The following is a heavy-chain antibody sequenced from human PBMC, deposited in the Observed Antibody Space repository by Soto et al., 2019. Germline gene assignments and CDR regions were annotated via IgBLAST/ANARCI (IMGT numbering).Heavy chain of an antibody. CDR3: ARESRYCSGGSCYFLPGIDY. J-gene: IGHJ4*02. CDR2: IIPIFGTA. V-gene: IGHV1-69*12. CDR1: GGTFSSYA. D-gene: IGHD2-15*01. Sequence: QVQLVQSGAEVKKPGSSVKVSCKASGGTFSSYAISWVRQAPGQGLEWMGGIIPIFGTANYAQKVQGRVTITADESTSTAYMERSSLRSEDTAVYYCARESRYCSGGSCYFLPGIDYWGQGTLVTVSS.